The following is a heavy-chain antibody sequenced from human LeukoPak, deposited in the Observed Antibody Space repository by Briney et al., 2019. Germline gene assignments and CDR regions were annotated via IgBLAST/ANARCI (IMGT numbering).Heavy chain of an antibody. Sequence: GGSLRLSCAASGFTLSSYAMSWVRQGPGKGLEWVSAISVSGNTYHADSVKGRFTISRDSSKNTLYLQMNSLRAGDAAVYYCAKERYCSGGSCYSDWFDPWGQGTLVTVSS. CDR1: GFTLSSYA. J-gene: IGHJ5*02. CDR3: AKERYCSGGSCYSDWFDP. D-gene: IGHD2-15*01. CDR2: ISVSGNT. V-gene: IGHV3-23*01.